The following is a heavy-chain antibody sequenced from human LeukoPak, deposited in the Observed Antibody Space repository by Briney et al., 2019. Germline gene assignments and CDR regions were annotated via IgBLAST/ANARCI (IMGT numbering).Heavy chain of an antibody. Sequence: SETLSLTCTVSGVSISSYYWSWIRQPPGKGLEWIGYLYYSGSTNYNPSLKGRVSISVDTSKNQFSLRLSSVTAADTAVYYCATGHYGSGSRLDYWGQGTLVTVSS. D-gene: IGHD3-10*01. J-gene: IGHJ4*02. CDR3: ATGHYGSGSRLDY. CDR1: GVSISSYY. CDR2: LYYSGST. V-gene: IGHV4-59*01.